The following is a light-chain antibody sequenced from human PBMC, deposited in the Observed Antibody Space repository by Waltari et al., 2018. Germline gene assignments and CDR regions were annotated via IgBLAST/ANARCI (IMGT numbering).Light chain of an antibody. Sequence: DIQMTQSPSSLSASVGDRVTITCRASQSISSYLNWYQQKPGKAPKLLIYAASSLQSGVPSRFSGSGSGTDFTLTISSLQPEDFATYYCQQSYSTLRSNFGGGTKVEIK. CDR3: QQSYSTLRSN. V-gene: IGKV1-39*01. J-gene: IGKJ4*01. CDR2: AAS. CDR1: QSISSY.